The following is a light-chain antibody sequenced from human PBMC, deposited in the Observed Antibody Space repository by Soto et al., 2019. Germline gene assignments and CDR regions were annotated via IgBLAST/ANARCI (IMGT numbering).Light chain of an antibody. J-gene: IGKJ4*01. V-gene: IGKV3-11*01. CDR2: DAS. CDR3: QQRRNSPLT. Sequence: EVVLTQSPATLSLSPGARATLSCRASQSVSRYLAWYQQKPGQAPRLLIYDASNRATGIPARVSGSWSGTNFTLTISSLEPEDFAVYDCQQRRNSPLTFGGGTKVVNK. CDR1: QSVSRY.